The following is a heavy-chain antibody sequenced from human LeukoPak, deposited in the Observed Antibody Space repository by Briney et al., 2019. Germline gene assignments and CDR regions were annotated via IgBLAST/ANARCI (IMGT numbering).Heavy chain of an antibody. Sequence: GRSLRLSCAASGFTFSSYGMHWVRQAPGKGLEWVAAIWYDGINKYYADSVKGRFTISRDTSKNTLYLQINSLRAEDTAIYYCAKKYSSGWAFFDFWGQGTLVTVSS. CDR2: IWYDGINK. D-gene: IGHD6-25*01. CDR3: AKKYSSGWAFFDF. J-gene: IGHJ4*02. V-gene: IGHV3-33*06. CDR1: GFTFSSYG.